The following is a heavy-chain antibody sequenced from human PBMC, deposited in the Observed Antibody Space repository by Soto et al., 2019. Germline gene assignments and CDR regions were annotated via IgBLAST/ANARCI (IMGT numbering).Heavy chain of an antibody. D-gene: IGHD3-10*01. J-gene: IGHJ4*02. CDR3: PRAVGVDSYGSGSYYNVHNPTY. CDR2: IYYSGST. Sequence: QLQLQESGPGLVKPSETLSLTCTVSGGSISSSSYYWGWIRQPPGKGLEWIGGIYYSGSTYYNPSLKSLVTITVDKSKTQFSLILSFVTAAATAMYYCPRAVGVDSYGSGSYYNVHNPTYWGQGTLVTVSS. V-gene: IGHV4-39*01. CDR1: GGSISSSSYY.